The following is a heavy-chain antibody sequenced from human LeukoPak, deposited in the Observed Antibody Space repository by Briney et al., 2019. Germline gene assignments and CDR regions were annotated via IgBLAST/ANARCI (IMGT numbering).Heavy chain of an antibody. V-gene: IGHV4-34*01. J-gene: IGHJ3*02. Sequence: NPSETLSLTCAVYGGSFSGYYWSWIRQPPGKGLEWIGEINHSGSTNYNPSLKSRVTISVDTSKNQFSLKLSSVTAAGTAVYYCARQLRRRGGAFDIWGQGTMVTVSS. D-gene: IGHD1-7*01. CDR2: INHSGST. CDR3: ARQLRRRGGAFDI. CDR1: GGSFSGYY.